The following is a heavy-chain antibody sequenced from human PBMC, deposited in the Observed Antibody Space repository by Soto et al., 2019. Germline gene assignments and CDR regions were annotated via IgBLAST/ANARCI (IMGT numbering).Heavy chain of an antibody. V-gene: IGHV3-11*06. D-gene: IGHD6-6*01. CDR1: GFTFSDYY. Sequence: GGSLRLSCAASGFTFSDYYMSWIRQAPGKGLEWVSYISSSSSYTNYADSVKGRFTISRDNAKNSLYLQMNSLRAEDTAVYYCARDRGPYSSSSSSDYWGQGTLVTVSS. CDR2: ISSSSSYT. J-gene: IGHJ4*02. CDR3: ARDRGPYSSSSSSDY.